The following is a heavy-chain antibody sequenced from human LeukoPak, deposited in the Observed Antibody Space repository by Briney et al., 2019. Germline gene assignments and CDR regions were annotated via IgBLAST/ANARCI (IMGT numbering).Heavy chain of an antibody. CDR1: GFTFSSYG. Sequence: GGSLRLSCAASGFTFSSYGMHWVRQAPGKGLEWVAFIRYDGSNKYYADSVKGRFTISRDNSRNTVSLQMNSLRAEDTALYYCAKGELVQSPFDYWGQGTLVTVSS. J-gene: IGHJ4*02. V-gene: IGHV3-30*02. CDR3: AKGELVQSPFDY. CDR2: IRYDGSNK.